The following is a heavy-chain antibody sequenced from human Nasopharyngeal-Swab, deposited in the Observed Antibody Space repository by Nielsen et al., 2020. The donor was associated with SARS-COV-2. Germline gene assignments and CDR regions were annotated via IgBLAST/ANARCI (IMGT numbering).Heavy chain of an antibody. Sequence: GESLKISCAASGFTFSTYSMNWVRQVPGKGLEWVSFIRGTSGYKNYADSVKGRFTISRDNVKKSLYLQMNNLRAEDTAVYYCARGLRVLGNFDYWGQGTLATVSS. D-gene: IGHD7-27*01. CDR1: GFTFSTYS. CDR3: ARGLRVLGNFDY. CDR2: IRGTSGYK. J-gene: IGHJ4*02. V-gene: IGHV3-21*01.